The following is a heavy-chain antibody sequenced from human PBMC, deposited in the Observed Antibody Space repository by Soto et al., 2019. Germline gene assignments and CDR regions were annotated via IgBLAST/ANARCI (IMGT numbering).Heavy chain of an antibody. V-gene: IGHV3-49*03. CDR2: IRSKAYGGTT. Sequence: PGGSLRLSCTASGFTFCYYAMSWFRQAPGKGLEWVGFIRSKAYGGTTEYAASVKGRFTISRDDSKSIAYLQMNSLKTEDTAVYYCTINFDWLHPPWFDPWGQGTLVTVSS. D-gene: IGHD3-9*01. CDR3: TINFDWLHPPWFDP. CDR1: GFTFCYYA. J-gene: IGHJ5*02.